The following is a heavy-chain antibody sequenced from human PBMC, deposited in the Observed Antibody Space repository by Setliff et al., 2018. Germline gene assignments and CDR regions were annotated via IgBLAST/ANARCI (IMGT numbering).Heavy chain of an antibody. Sequence: ASVKVSCKASGGTFSSYAISWVRQAPGQGLEWMGWINTNTGNPTYAQDFTGRFVFSLDASVSTAYLQISSLKAEDTAVYYCARASRFGTIRYRGDYYMDVWGKGTTVTVSS. J-gene: IGHJ6*03. CDR3: ARASRFGTIRYRGDYYMDV. CDR2: INTNTGNP. D-gene: IGHD3-10*01. V-gene: IGHV7-4-1*02. CDR1: GGTFSSYA.